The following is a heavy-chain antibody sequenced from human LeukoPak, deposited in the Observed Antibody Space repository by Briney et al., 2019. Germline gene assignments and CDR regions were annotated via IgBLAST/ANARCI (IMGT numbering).Heavy chain of an antibody. D-gene: IGHD3-22*01. CDR1: GFTFTTYT. V-gene: IGHV3-21*01. CDR3: ARDRSQGSDSSGNYPDAFVI. CDR2: ISSGSSYI. Sequence: GGSLRLSCAASGFTFTTYTMNWVRQAPGKGLEWVSSISSGSSYIYYADSVKGRFTISRDNAQNSLYLQMNSLGAEDTAVYYCARDRSQGSDSSGNYPDAFVIWGQGTMVSVSS. J-gene: IGHJ3*02.